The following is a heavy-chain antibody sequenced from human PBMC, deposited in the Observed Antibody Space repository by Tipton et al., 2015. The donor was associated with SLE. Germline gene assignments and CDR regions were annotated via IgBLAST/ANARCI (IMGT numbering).Heavy chain of an antibody. V-gene: IGHV4-39*07. CDR2: IHYSVTP. Sequence: TLSLTCTVSGGSISRYYLTWIRQPPGKGLEWIWSIHYSVTPYYSPSLKSRITISVDTSKNQFSLKMTSVTAADTAVYYCARRSTTPYFYFWGQGRLVTVSS. D-gene: IGHD1-14*01. J-gene: IGHJ4*02. CDR1: GGSISRYY. CDR3: ARRSTTPYFYF.